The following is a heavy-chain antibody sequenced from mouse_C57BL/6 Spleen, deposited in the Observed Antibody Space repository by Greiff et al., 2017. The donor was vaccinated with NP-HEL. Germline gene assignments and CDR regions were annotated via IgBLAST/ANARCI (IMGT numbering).Heavy chain of an antibody. J-gene: IGHJ3*01. D-gene: IGHD2-2*01. CDR3: ASPMVTGAY. V-gene: IGHV1-26*01. Sequence: EVQLQQSGPELVKPGASVKISCKASGYTFTDYYMNWVKQSHGKSLEWIGDINPNNGGTSYNQKFKGKATLTVDKSSSTAYMELRSLTSEDSAVYYCASPMVTGAYWGQGTLGTVSA. CDR1: GYTFTDYY. CDR2: INPNNGGT.